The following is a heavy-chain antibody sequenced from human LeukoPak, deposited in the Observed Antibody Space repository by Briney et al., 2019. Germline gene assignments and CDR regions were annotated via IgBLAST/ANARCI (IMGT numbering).Heavy chain of an antibody. Sequence: ASVKVSCKASGYTFTSYGISWMRQPPGQGLEWMGWINAYSGNKNYAYKLQGGITMTTDTYTNTAYMELTGLTSADAAVYYCAREGSGWYPFDYWGQGTLVTVSS. V-gene: IGHV1-18*01. D-gene: IGHD6-19*01. J-gene: IGHJ4*02. CDR2: INAYSGNK. CDR3: AREGSGWYPFDY. CDR1: GYTFTSYG.